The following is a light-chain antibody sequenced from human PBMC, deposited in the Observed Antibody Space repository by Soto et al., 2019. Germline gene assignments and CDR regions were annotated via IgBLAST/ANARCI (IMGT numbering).Light chain of an antibody. Sequence: QSALTQPASVSGSPGQSITISCTGTRSDIGHYDYVSWYQQHPGKAPKLLIHEVTKRPSGVPDRFSGSKSGNTASLTVSGLQAEDEADYYCSSYAGRTLYVFGTGTKVTVL. CDR2: EVT. J-gene: IGLJ1*01. CDR3: SSYAGRTLYV. V-gene: IGLV2-8*01. CDR1: RSDIGHYDY.